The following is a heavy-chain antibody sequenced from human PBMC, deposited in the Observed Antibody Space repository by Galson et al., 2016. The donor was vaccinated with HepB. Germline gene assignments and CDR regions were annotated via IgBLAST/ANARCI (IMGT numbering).Heavy chain of an antibody. CDR1: XXXFSNAX. Sequence: RLSCAASXXXFSNAXXNWVXXAPGKGLEXXXRIKSKIDGGTAEYAAPVKGRFTFSRDDSKNTLYVQMNSLKTEDTAVYYCTQRARYHYCPPPESPYNFDYXXQGTXVAXSS. CDR3: TQRARYHYCPPPESPYNFDY. J-gene: IGHJ4*02. CDR2: IKSKIDGGTA. D-gene: IGHD2-15*01. V-gene: IGHV3-15*07.